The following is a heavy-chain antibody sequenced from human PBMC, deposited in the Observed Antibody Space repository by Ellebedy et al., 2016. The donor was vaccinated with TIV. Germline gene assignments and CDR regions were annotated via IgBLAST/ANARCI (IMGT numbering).Heavy chain of an antibody. CDR1: GFTFSSYG. V-gene: IGHV3-30*03. J-gene: IGHJ4*02. D-gene: IGHD2-2*01. CDR3: TTDQSNYCSSTSCSDY. CDR2: ISYDGSNK. Sequence: GESLKISXAASGFTFSSYGMHWVRQAPGKGLEWVAVISYDGSNKYYADSVKGRFTISRDNSKNTLYLQMNSLRAEDTAVYYCTTDQSNYCSSTSCSDYWGQGTLVTVSS.